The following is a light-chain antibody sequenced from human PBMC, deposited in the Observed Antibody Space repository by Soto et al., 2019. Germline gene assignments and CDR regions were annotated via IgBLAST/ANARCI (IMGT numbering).Light chain of an antibody. J-gene: IGLJ2*01. Sequence: QSALTQPASVSGSPGQSITISCTGTSSDIGGYDYVSWYQQHPGKAPKVMIFEVTNRPSGVSDRFSGSKSGNTASLTISGLQAEDEADYYCSSYAGGNNIMVFGGGTKLTVL. CDR2: EVT. V-gene: IGLV2-14*01. CDR1: SSDIGGYDY. CDR3: SSYAGGNNIMV.